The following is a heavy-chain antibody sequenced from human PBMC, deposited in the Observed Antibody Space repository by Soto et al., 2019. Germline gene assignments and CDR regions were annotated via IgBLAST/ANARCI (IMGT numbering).Heavy chain of an antibody. Sequence: ASVKVSCKASGYTFTSYDINWVRQATGQGLEWMGWMNPNSGNTGYAQKFQGRVTMTRNTSISTAYMELSSLRSEDTAVYYCARGSQRHNWFDPWGQGTLVTVSS. D-gene: IGHD2-2*01. CDR2: MNPNSGNT. CDR3: ARGSQRHNWFDP. J-gene: IGHJ5*02. CDR1: GYTFTSYD. V-gene: IGHV1-8*01.